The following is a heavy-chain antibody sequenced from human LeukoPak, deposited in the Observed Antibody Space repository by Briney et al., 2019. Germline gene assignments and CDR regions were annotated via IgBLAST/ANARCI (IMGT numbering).Heavy chain of an antibody. D-gene: IGHD3-10*01. J-gene: IGHJ4*02. CDR1: GFTLSSYS. CDR3: ARRNYYGPGDKFDY. Sequence: GGSLRLSCAASGFTLSSYSMNWVRQAPGKGLEWVSSISSSSSYIYYADSVKGRFTISRDNAKNSLYLQMNSLRAEDTAVYYCARRNYYGPGDKFDYWGQGTLVTVSS. CDR2: ISSSSSYI. V-gene: IGHV3-21*01.